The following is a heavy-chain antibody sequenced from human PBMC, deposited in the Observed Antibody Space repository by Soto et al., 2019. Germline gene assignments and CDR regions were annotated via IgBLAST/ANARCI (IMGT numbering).Heavy chain of an antibody. Sequence: PSETLSLTCTVSGGSISSYYWSWIRQPPGKGLEWIGYIYYSGSTNYNPSLKSRVTISVDTSKNQFSLKLSSVTAADTAVYYCARVRDYDFWSGYYTPENSMDVRGQGTTVTVPS. V-gene: IGHV4-59*01. D-gene: IGHD3-3*01. CDR2: IYYSGST. CDR1: GGSISSYY. CDR3: ARVRDYDFWSGYYTPENSMDV. J-gene: IGHJ6*02.